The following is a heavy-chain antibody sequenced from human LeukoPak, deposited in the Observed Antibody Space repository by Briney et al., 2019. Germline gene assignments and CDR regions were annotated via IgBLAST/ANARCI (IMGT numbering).Heavy chain of an antibody. CDR2: INHSGST. D-gene: IGHD1-26*01. J-gene: IGHJ5*02. CDR3: ARVIVNWFDP. CDR1: GGSFSGYY. V-gene: IGHV4-34*01. Sequence: SETLSLTCAVYGGSFSGYYWSWIRQPPGKGLEWIGEINHSGSTNYNPSLKSRVTISVDTSKNQFSLKLSSVTAADTAVYYCARVIVNWFDPWGQGTLVTVSS.